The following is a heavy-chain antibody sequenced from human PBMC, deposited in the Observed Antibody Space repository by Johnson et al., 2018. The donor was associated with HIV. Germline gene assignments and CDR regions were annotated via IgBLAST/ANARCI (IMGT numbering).Heavy chain of an antibody. V-gene: IGHV3-48*04. Sequence: QLVESGGGLVQPGGSLRLSCAASGFTFSSYAMSWVRQAPGKGLEWVSYISSSGSTIYYADSVKGRFTISRDNAKNSLFLQMNSLRVEDTAVYYCARSGGYPNAFDMWGQGTMVSVSS. J-gene: IGHJ3*02. CDR1: GFTFSSYA. CDR3: ARSGGYPNAFDM. D-gene: IGHD6-13*01. CDR2: ISSSGSTI.